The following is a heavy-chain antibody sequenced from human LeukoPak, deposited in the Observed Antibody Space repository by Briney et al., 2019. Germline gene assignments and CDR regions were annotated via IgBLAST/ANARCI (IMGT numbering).Heavy chain of an antibody. CDR1: GGSFSGYY. Sequence: SETLSLTCAVYGGSFSGYYWSWIRQPPGKGLEWIGSIYYSGSTYYNPSLKSRVTISVDTSKNQFSLKLSSVTAADTAVYYCARRVGNWNYVDYWGQGTLVTVSS. V-gene: IGHV4-34*01. CDR2: IYYSGST. D-gene: IGHD1-1*01. CDR3: ARRVGNWNYVDY. J-gene: IGHJ4*02.